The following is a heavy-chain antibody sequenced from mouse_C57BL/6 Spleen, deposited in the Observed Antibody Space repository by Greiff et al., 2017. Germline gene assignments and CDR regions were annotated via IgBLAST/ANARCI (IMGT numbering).Heavy chain of an antibody. D-gene: IGHD4-1*01. J-gene: IGHJ2*01. CDR1: GFTFSDYG. V-gene: IGHV5-17*01. CDR3: ARARTGTYFDY. CDR2: ISSGSSTI. Sequence: EVLLVESGGGLVKPGGSLKLSCAASGFTFSDYGMHWVRQAPEKGLEWVAYISSGSSTIYYAATVTGRFTISRDNAKNTLFLQMTSLRSEYTAMYYCARARTGTYFDYWGQGTTLTVSS.